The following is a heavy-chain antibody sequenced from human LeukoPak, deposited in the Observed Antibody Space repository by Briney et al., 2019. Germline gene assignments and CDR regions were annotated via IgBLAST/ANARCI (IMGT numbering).Heavy chain of an antibody. D-gene: IGHD3-9*01. Sequence: GGSLRLSCAASGFTFSSYGMHWVRQAPGKGLEWVAVISYDGSNKYYADSVKGRFTISRDNSKNTLYLQMNSLRAEDTAVYYCGRPIGMDVWGQGTTVTVSS. J-gene: IGHJ6*02. V-gene: IGHV3-30*03. CDR1: GFTFSSYG. CDR2: ISYDGSNK. CDR3: GRPIGMDV.